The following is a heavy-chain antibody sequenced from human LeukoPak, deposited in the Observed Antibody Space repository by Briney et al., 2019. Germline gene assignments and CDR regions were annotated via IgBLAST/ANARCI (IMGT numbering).Heavy chain of an antibody. J-gene: IGHJ2*01. CDR2: ISSGSDYS. CDR1: GFSFSSHG. D-gene: IGHD3-10*01. Sequence: GGSLRLSCAASGFSFSSHGMSWVRQAPWKGPEWVSSISSGSDYSFYADSVKGRFTISRDNSKNTLYLQMNSLRAGDTAIYHCAKIGVIGNWYYDVWGRGTLVTVSS. CDR3: AKIGVIGNWYYDV. V-gene: IGHV3-23*01.